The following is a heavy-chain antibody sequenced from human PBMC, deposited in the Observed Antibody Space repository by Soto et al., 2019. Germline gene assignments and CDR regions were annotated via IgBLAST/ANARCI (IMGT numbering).Heavy chain of an antibody. V-gene: IGHV3-23*01. D-gene: IGHD3-22*01. CDR3: AKDYDSSGQNWFDP. CDR1: GFTFSSYA. Sequence: LRLSCAASGFTFSSYAMSWVRQAPGKGLEWVSAISGSGGSTYYADSVKGRFTISRDNSKNTLYLQMNSLRAEDTAVYYCAKDYDSSGQNWFDPWGQGTLVTVSS. CDR2: ISGSGGST. J-gene: IGHJ5*02.